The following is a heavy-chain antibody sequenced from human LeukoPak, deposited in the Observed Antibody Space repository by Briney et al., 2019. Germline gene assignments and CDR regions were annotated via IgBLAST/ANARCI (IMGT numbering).Heavy chain of an antibody. D-gene: IGHD2-2*01. J-gene: IGHJ5*02. CDR2: ISGGGSTT. CDR1: GFTFSSYV. CDR3: VIHCSSTTCRQQGFDP. V-gene: IGHV3-23*01. Sequence: GGSLRPSCAASGFTFSSYVMSWVRQAPGMGLEWVSDISGGGSTTYYADSVKGRFTISRDNSKSTLFLRMNSLRVEDTAVYYCVIHCSSTTCRQQGFDPWGQGTLVIVSS.